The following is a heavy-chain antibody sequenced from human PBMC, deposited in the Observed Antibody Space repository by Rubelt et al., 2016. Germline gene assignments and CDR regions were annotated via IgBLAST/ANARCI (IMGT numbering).Heavy chain of an antibody. CDR3: ARVQRAGLLWDV. D-gene: IGHD3-10*01. V-gene: IGHV4-39*07. CDR2: LFSGNT. Sequence: QLQLQESGPGLVKPSETLSLTCTVSGGSVISGYYWGWIRQPPGKGLQWIGSLFSGNTYYNPSLKSRVTISLDTSKNQFSLKLSSLTAVDTAVYFCARVQRAGLLWDVWGHGTAVTVSS. J-gene: IGHJ6*02. CDR1: GGSVISGYY.